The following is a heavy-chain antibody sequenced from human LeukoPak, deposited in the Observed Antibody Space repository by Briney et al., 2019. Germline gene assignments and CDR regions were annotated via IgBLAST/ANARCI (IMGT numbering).Heavy chain of an antibody. Sequence: SVKVSCKASGGTFSSYAISWVRQAPGQGLEWMGGIIPIFGTANYAQKFQGRVTITADESTSTAYMELSSLRSEDTAVYYCAGLGTLYDFWSGYHNYDAFDIWGQGTMVTVSS. J-gene: IGHJ3*02. CDR1: GGTFSSYA. CDR3: AGLGTLYDFWSGYHNYDAFDI. CDR2: IIPIFGTA. V-gene: IGHV1-69*13. D-gene: IGHD3-3*01.